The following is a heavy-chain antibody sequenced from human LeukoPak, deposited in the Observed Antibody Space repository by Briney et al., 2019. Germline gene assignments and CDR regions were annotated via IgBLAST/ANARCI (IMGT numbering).Heavy chain of an antibody. D-gene: IGHD3-10*01. CDR1: GFTFSSYG. V-gene: IGHV3-30*18. Sequence: GGSLRLSCAASGFTFSSYGMHWVRQAPGKGLEWVAVISYDGSNKYYADSVKGRFTISRDNSKNTLYLQMNSLRAEDTAVYYCAKDRGQYGSGSSTTDYWGQGTLVTVSS. CDR2: ISYDGSNK. CDR3: AKDRGQYGSGSSTTDY. J-gene: IGHJ4*02.